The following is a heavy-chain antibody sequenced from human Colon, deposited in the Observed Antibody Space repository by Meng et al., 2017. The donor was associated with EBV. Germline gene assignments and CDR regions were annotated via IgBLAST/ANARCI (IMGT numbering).Heavy chain of an antibody. CDR3: ARDGIRGVFFFDY. V-gene: IGHV1-2*02. D-gene: IGHD1-14*01. J-gene: IGHJ4*02. CDR1: GFTFTGNY. Sequence: QVGRWRSGGGVKGPRASVKGSGKGSGFTFTGNYMHWVRQAPGQGLEWMGWIDGNSGGTNYAQKFQGRLTMTRDTSISTVYMELNRLRSDGTAVYFCARDGIRGVFFFDYWGQGTLVTVSS. CDR2: IDGNSGGT.